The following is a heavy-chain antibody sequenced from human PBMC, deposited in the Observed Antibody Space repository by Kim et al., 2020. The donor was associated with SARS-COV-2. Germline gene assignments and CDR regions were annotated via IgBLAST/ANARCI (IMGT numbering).Heavy chain of an antibody. V-gene: IGHV3-33*01. Sequence: GGSLRLSCEASGFTFKPYGIHWVRQAPGKGLEWVAVIWFDGRNKDYADSVKGRFTVSRDNSKNTAYLEMNSLRVEDPAVYYCARDPYKSSYRGLDVWGHGTAVTVSS. CDR3: ARDPYKSSYRGLDV. CDR1: GFTFKPYG. D-gene: IGHD3-16*02. CDR2: IWFDGRNK. J-gene: IGHJ6*02.